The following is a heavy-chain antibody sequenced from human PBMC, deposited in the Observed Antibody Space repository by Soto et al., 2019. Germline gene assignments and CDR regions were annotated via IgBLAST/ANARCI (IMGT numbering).Heavy chain of an antibody. CDR2: ISYDGSNK. CDR3: ARDPQCSSTSCPFGWFDP. Sequence: GGSLRLSCAASGFTFSSYAMHWVRQAPGKGLEWVAVISYDGSNKYYADSVKGRFTISRDNSKNTLYLQMNSLRAEDTAVYYCARDPQCSSTSCPFGWFDPWGQGTLVIVSS. D-gene: IGHD2-2*01. V-gene: IGHV3-30-3*01. CDR1: GFTFSSYA. J-gene: IGHJ5*02.